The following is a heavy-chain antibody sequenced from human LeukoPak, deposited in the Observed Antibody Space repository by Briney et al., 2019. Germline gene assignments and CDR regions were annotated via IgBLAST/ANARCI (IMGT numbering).Heavy chain of an antibody. V-gene: IGHV3-30*02. CDR3: ARWPYSSSYYFDY. CDR1: GFTFSSYG. CDR2: IRYDGSNK. D-gene: IGHD6-6*01. J-gene: IGHJ4*02. Sequence: GGSLRLSCAASGFTFSSYGMHWVRQAPGKGLEWVAFIRYDGSNKYYADSVKGRFTISRDNPKNTLYLQMNSLRAEDTAVYYCARWPYSSSYYFDYWGQGTLVTVSS.